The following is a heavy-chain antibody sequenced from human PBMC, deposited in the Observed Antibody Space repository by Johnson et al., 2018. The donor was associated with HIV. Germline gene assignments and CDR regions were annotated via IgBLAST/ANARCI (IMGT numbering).Heavy chain of an antibody. V-gene: IGHV3-30*04. CDR1: GFTFSSYA. J-gene: IGHJ3*02. Sequence: QVQLVESGGGVVQPGGSLRLSCAASGFTFSSYAMHWVRQAPGKGLEWVAVISYDGSNKYYADSVKGRFTISRDNSRNTLYLQMNSLRAEDTTVYFCACMSATEDADAFDIWGQGTMVTVSS. D-gene: IGHD2-15*01. CDR3: ACMSATEDADAFDI. CDR2: ISYDGSNK.